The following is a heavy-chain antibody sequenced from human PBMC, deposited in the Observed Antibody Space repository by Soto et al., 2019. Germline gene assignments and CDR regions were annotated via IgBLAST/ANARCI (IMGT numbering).Heavy chain of an antibody. CDR1: GYTFTGYY. Sequence: ASVKVSCKASGYTFTGYYMHWVRQAPGQGLEWMGWINPNSGGTNYAQKFQGWVTMTRDTSISTAYMELSRLRSDDTAVYYCARDSHSSGLANCDYWGQGTLVTVSS. J-gene: IGHJ4*02. CDR3: ARDSHSSGLANCDY. CDR2: INPNSGGT. V-gene: IGHV1-2*04. D-gene: IGHD3-22*01.